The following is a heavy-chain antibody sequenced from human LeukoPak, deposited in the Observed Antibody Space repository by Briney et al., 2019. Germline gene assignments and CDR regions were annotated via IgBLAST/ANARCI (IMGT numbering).Heavy chain of an antibody. J-gene: IGHJ3*02. CDR3: ARDPHYGDILNDPFDI. CDR1: GGSISRYY. CDR2: INYSGST. Sequence: SETLSLTCTVSGGSISRYYWSWIRQPPGKGLEMIGYINYSGSTKYNPSLKSRVTISVDTSKNQFSLKLSSVTAADTAVYFCARDPHYGDILNDPFDIWGQGTMVTVSS. D-gene: IGHD4-17*01. V-gene: IGHV4-59*01.